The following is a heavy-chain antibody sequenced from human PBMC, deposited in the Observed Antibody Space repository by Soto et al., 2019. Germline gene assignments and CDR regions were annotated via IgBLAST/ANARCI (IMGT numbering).Heavy chain of an antibody. J-gene: IGHJ3*02. Sequence: GGSLRLSCAASGFTFDGYAMHWVRQAPGKGLEWVSGISWNSGSIGYADSVKGRFTISRDNAKNSLYLQMNSLRAEDTALYYCAKDIVLRYFDWLPTAFDIWGQGTMVTVSS. CDR3: AKDIVLRYFDWLPTAFDI. D-gene: IGHD3-9*01. V-gene: IGHV3-9*01. CDR1: GFTFDGYA. CDR2: ISWNSGSI.